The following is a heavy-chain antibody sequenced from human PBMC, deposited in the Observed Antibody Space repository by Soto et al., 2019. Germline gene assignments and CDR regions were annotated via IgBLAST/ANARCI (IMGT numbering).Heavy chain of an antibody. J-gene: IGHJ4*02. V-gene: IGHV4-59*01. CDR3: AREDEFWNGYLAY. D-gene: IGHD3-3*01. CDR1: GGSISGYY. Sequence: SETLSLTCTVSGGSISGYYWSWIRQPPGKGLECIGYIYYGGSTNYNPSLKSRVTISVDTSKNQFSLKLSSVSAADTAVYYCAREDEFWNGYLAYWGQGTLVTVSS. CDR2: IYYGGST.